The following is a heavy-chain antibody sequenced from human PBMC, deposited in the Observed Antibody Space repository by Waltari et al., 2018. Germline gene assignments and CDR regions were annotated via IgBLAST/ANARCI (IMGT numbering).Heavy chain of an antibody. CDR3: ARGGYYAMDV. D-gene: IGHD3-16*01. V-gene: IGHV3-74*01. CDR1: GFTFRRYW. CDR2: IKTDGSAT. J-gene: IGHJ6*02. Sequence: EVQLVESGWGLVQPGGSLGLSCAASGFTFRRYWTRWVRQAPGKGLVLVSDIKTDGSATNYADSVKGRFTISRDNAKNTLFLQMNSLTAEDTAVYYCARGGYYAMDVWGQGTTVTVSS.